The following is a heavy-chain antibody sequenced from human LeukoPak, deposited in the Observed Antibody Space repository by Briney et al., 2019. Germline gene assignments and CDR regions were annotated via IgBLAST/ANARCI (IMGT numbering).Heavy chain of an antibody. J-gene: IGHJ4*02. Sequence: GGSLRLSCAASGFTFDDYAMHWVRQPSGKGLEWVSGISWNSGGRAYADSVKGRFTISRDIAKNSLYLQMNSLRAEDTALYYCAKDIYREYSSSWVIDYWGQGTLVTVSS. D-gene: IGHD6-13*01. CDR2: ISWNSGGR. CDR3: AKDIYREYSSSWVIDY. CDR1: GFTFDDYA. V-gene: IGHV3-9*01.